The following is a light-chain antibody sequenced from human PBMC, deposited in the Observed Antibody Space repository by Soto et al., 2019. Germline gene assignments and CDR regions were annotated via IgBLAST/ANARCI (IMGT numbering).Light chain of an antibody. CDR2: GAS. CDR1: QSVSSSY. Sequence: EIVLTQSPCTLSXSPXEXATLXCRASQSVSSSYLAWYQQKPGQAPRLLIYGASSRATGIPDRFSGSGSGTDFTLTISRLEPEDFAVYYCQQYGSSPGTFGQGTKVDIK. V-gene: IGKV3-20*01. CDR3: QQYGSSPGT. J-gene: IGKJ1*01.